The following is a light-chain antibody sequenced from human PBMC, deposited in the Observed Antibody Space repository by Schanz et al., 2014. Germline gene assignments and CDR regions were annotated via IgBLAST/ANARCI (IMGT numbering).Light chain of an antibody. J-gene: IGKJ1*01. Sequence: DIQMTQSPSSLSASVGDGVTITCRASQSISSYLTWYQQKPGKAPKLLIYGASSLQSGVPSRFSGSGSGTEFTLTISSLQPDDFATYYCQKYNSAPWTFGQGTKVEIK. CDR2: GAS. CDR1: QSISSY. CDR3: QKYNSAPWT. V-gene: IGKV1-39*01.